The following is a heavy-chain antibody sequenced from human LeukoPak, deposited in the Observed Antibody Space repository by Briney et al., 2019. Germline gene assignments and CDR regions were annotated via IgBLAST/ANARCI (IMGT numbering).Heavy chain of an antibody. CDR1: GYSISSGYY. V-gene: IGHV4-38-2*01. CDR3: ARGISRGYYDRSGYYWFDP. J-gene: IGHJ5*02. CDR2: IYNGGST. D-gene: IGHD3-22*01. Sequence: PSETLSLTCAVSGYSISSGYYWGWIRQPPGKGREWMGSIYNGGSTYYTPSLKSRVTISVDTSKNQFSLKLSSVTAADTAVYYCARGISRGYYDRSGYYWFDPWGQGTLVTVSS.